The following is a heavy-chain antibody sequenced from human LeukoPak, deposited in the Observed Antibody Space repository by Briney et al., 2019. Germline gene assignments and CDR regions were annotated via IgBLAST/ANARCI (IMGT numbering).Heavy chain of an antibody. D-gene: IGHD1-26*01. CDR3: ARSNSATYEAWFDP. Sequence: SETLSLTCTVSGGSISTYFWSWLRQPPGKGLEWIRYIYYSGSTNYNPSLKSRVTISVDTSKNQFSLKLSSVTAADTAVYYCARSNSATYEAWFDPWGQGTLVTVSS. V-gene: IGHV4-59*01. J-gene: IGHJ5*02. CDR1: GGSISTYF. CDR2: IYYSGST.